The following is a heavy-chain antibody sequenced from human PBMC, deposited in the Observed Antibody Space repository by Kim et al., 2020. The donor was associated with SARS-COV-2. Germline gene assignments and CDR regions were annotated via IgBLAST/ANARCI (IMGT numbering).Heavy chain of an antibody. J-gene: IGHJ4*02. CDR3: ARECDSSGFDY. Sequence: NPSLKSRVTISVDTSKNQFALKLSSVTAADTAVYYCARECDSSGFDYWGQGTLVTVSS. D-gene: IGHD3-22*01. V-gene: IGHV4-39*02.